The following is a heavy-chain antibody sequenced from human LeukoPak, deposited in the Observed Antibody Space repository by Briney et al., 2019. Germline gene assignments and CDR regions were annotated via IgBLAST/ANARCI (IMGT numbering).Heavy chain of an antibody. J-gene: IGHJ5*02. D-gene: IGHD3-3*01. CDR1: GASVSNSY. Sequence: RSSETLTLTCSVSGASVSNSYWIWIRQPAGKGLEWIGRVYTLGGTSYNPSLKSRVTMSVDTSKNQLSLTLTSVTAADTGVCFCAKVNILQWSPVAFRFDPWGQGTLVTVSS. CDR3: AKVNILQWSPVAFRFDP. CDR2: VYTLGGT. V-gene: IGHV4-4*07.